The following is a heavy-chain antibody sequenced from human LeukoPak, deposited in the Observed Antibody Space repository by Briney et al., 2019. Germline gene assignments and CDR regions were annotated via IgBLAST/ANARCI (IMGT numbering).Heavy chain of an antibody. CDR1: GGSISSGDYY. CDR2: IYYSGST. V-gene: IGHV4-61*08. Sequence: SETLSLTCTVSGGSISSGDYYWSWIRQPPGKGLEWIGYIYYSGSTNYNPSLKSRVTISVDTSKNQFSLKLSSVTAADTAVYYCARVGDSGSYLYFDYWGQGTLVTVSS. D-gene: IGHD1-26*01. J-gene: IGHJ4*02. CDR3: ARVGDSGSYLYFDY.